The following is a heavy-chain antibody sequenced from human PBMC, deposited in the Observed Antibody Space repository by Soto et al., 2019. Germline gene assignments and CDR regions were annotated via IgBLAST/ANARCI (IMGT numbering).Heavy chain of an antibody. CDR3: ARATYGSTAGWFDP. D-gene: IGHD3-10*01. J-gene: IGHJ5*02. CDR1: GGTFSSYT. CDR2: IIPILGIA. V-gene: IGHV1-69*02. Sequence: QVQLVQSGAEVKKPGSSVKVSCKASGGTFSSYTISWVRQAPGQGLEWMGRIIPILGIANYAQKFQGRVTITADKSTSTAYMELSSLRAEDTAVYYCARATYGSTAGWFDPWGQGTLVTVSS.